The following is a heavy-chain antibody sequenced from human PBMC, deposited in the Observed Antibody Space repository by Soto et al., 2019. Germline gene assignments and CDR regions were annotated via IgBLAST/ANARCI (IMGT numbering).Heavy chain of an antibody. CDR2: ISYDGSNK. J-gene: IGHJ6*02. V-gene: IGHV3-30*18. CDR3: AKDLDGSGSYYALWSGMDV. D-gene: IGHD3-10*01. CDR1: GLAFSIYG. Sequence: GGALRTSCAGSGLAFSIYGSHWVRQAPAKGLGWVAVISYDGSNKYYADSVKGRFTISRDNSKNTLYLQMNSLRAEDTAVYSCAKDLDGSGSYYALWSGMDVWGQGTTVNVSS.